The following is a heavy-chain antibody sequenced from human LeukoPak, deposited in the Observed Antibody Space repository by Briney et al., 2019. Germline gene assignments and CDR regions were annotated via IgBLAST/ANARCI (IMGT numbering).Heavy chain of an antibody. CDR3: ARMSGIAVAAVWISYFDY. Sequence: GGSLRLSCAASGFTFGAYYMTWVRQAPGKGLEWVANIKQDGSEKYYVDSVKGRFTISRDNANNSLYLQMNSLRAEDTAVYYCARMSGIAVAAVWISYFDYWGQGTLVTVSS. D-gene: IGHD6-19*01. V-gene: IGHV3-7*03. CDR1: GFTFGAYY. J-gene: IGHJ4*02. CDR2: IKQDGSEK.